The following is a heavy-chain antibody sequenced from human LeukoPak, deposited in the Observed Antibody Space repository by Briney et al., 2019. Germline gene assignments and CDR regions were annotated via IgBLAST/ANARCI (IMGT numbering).Heavy chain of an antibody. J-gene: IGHJ4*02. D-gene: IGHD1-14*01. V-gene: IGHV3-21*01. CDR1: GFTFSSCG. CDR2: IGPTGTDR. CDR3: ATETIGRHYDY. Sequence: GGSLRLSCAASGFTFSSCGFNWVRQAPGKGLEWVSSIGPTGTDRYYADSVRGRFTISRDNAKNSMCLQMDSLRDEDTAVYYCATETIGRHYDYWGQGTLLTVSS.